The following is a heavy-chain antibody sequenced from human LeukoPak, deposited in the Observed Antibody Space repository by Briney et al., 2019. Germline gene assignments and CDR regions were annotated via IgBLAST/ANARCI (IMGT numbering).Heavy chain of an antibody. CDR3: ARGRAAGYCSSTSCYLPWFDP. J-gene: IGHJ5*02. D-gene: IGHD2-2*01. Sequence: SETLSLTCAVYGGSFSGYYWSWIRQPPGKGLEWIGEINHSGSTNYNPSLKSRDTISVDTTKSQFSLKLSSVPAADTAVYYCARGRAAGYCSSTSCYLPWFDPWGQGTLVTVSS. CDR1: GGSFSGYY. CDR2: INHSGST. V-gene: IGHV4-34*01.